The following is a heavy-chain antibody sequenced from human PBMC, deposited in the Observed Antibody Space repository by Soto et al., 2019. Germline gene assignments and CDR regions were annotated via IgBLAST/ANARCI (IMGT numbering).Heavy chain of an antibody. Sequence: EVQLVESGGGLVQPGGSLRLSCAASGFNFSCYDLHWGRQVPGKGLEWVSAFGTGHDTYYPGSVKGRFNLPRENAKNSLYLQMNSLRAGDTAVYYCAREAAGTPFLIDYWGQGTLVAVSS. CDR3: AREAAGTPFLIDY. J-gene: IGHJ4*02. V-gene: IGHV3-13*01. CDR1: GFNFSCYD. CDR2: FGTGHDT. D-gene: IGHD6-19*01.